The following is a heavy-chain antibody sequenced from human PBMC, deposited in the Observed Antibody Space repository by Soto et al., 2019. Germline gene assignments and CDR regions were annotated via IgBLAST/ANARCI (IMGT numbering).Heavy chain of an antibody. V-gene: IGHV4-34*01. Sequence: QVQLQQWGAGLLKPSETLSLTCAVYGGSFSGYYWSWIRQPPGKGLEWIGEINHSGSTNYNPSLKSRVTIAXXTXKXPFSLKLSSVTAADAAVYSCASGHSSSSRGSHWFDPWGQGTLVPVSS. D-gene: IGHD6-13*01. CDR1: GGSFSGYY. CDR2: INHSGST. CDR3: ASGHSSSSRGSHWFDP. J-gene: IGHJ5*02.